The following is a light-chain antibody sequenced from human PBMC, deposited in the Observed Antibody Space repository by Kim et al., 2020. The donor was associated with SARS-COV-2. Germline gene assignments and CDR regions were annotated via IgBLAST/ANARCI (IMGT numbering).Light chain of an antibody. J-gene: IGLJ3*02. V-gene: IGLV6-57*03. CDR2: EDN. CDR3: QSYDSGIPWV. Sequence: NFMLTQPHSVSESPGKTVTISCTRSRGSIASNYVHWYQQRPGSAPTTVIYEDNQRPSGVPDRFSGSIDSSSNSASLTISGLKTEDEADYYCQSYDSGIPWVFGGGTKLTVL. CDR1: RGSIASNY.